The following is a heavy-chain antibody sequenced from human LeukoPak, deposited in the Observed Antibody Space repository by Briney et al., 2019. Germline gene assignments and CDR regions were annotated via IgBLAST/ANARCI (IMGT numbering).Heavy chain of an antibody. CDR3: ARDLEYLYPGGAFDI. J-gene: IGHJ3*02. V-gene: IGHV1-2*02. D-gene: IGHD3-16*01. CDR2: INPNSGGT. Sequence: ASVKVSCKASGYTFTGYYMHWVRQAPGQGLEWMGWINPNSGGTNYAQKFQGRVTMTRDTSISTAYMELSRLRSDDTAVYYCARDLEYLYPGGAFDIWGQGTMVTISS. CDR1: GYTFTGYY.